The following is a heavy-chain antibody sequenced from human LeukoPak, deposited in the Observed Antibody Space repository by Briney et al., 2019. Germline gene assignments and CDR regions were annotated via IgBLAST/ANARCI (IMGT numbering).Heavy chain of an antibody. V-gene: IGHV3-30*03. D-gene: IGHD6-13*01. J-gene: IGHJ4*02. CDR3: ARGTSAASDY. CDR2: ISYDGSNK. CDR1: GFTFSSYS. Sequence: GGSLRLSCAASGFTFSSYSMNWVRQAPGKGLEWVAVISYDGSNKYYADSVKGRFTISRDNSKNTLYLQMNSLRAEDTAVYYCARGTSAASDYWGQGTLVTVSS.